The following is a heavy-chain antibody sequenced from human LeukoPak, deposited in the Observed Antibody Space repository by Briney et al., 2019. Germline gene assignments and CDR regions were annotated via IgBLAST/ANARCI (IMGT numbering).Heavy chain of an antibody. CDR1: GGSISSYY. CDR3: ARGHGDPRFDY. V-gene: IGHV4-4*07. J-gene: IGHJ4*02. D-gene: IGHD4-17*01. CDR2: IYTSGST. Sequence: SETLSLTCTVSGGSISSYYWSWIRQPAGKGLEWIGRIYTSGSTNYNPSLKSRVAMSVDTSKNQFSLKLSSGPAADTAVYYCARGHGDPRFDYWGQGTLVTVSS.